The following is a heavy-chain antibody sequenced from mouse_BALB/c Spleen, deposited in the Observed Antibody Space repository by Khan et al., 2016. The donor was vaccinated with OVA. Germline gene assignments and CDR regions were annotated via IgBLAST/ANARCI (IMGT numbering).Heavy chain of an antibody. CDR2: IWSGGIT. D-gene: IGHD2-4*01. CDR3: ARSYDYDVGGFAY. J-gene: IGHJ3*01. V-gene: IGHV2-9*02. CDR1: GFSLSNYG. Sequence: QVQLQQSGPGLVAPSQSLSISCTVSGFSLSNYGIHWVRQPPGKGLEWLGVIWSGGITNYNSALMSRLIISKDKSKSKVLLKMNRLQTDDTAIYCCARSYDYDVGGFAYWGQGTLVTVSA.